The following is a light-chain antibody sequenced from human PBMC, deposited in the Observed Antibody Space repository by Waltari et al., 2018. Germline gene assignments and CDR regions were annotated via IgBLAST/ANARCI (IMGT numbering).Light chain of an antibody. CDR2: GAS. Sequence: EIVLTQSPGTLSLSPGERATLSCRASQSVRSSYLAWYLQKPGQAPRLLIYGASSRATGIPDRFSGSGSGTDFTLTISRLEPDDFAVYYCQHYNNYPWTFGQGTKVEIK. CDR1: QSVRSSY. CDR3: QHYNNYPWT. J-gene: IGKJ1*01. V-gene: IGKV3-20*01.